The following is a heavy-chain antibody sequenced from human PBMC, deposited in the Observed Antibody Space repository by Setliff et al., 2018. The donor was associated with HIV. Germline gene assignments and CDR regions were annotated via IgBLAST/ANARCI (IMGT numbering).Heavy chain of an antibody. D-gene: IGHD3-10*01. V-gene: IGHV3-15*01. CDR1: GFTFSNAW. CDR2: IKSKSEGGTA. J-gene: IGHJ4*03. CDR3: ATTLSLWFGAPFDY. Sequence: GGSLRLSCAASGFTFSNAWMNWVRQTPGKGLEWVGRIKSKSEGGTAEYAAPVKDRFTISRDDSKNTLYLQLNSLEVEDTAVYYCATTLSLWFGAPFDYWGQGTMVTVSS.